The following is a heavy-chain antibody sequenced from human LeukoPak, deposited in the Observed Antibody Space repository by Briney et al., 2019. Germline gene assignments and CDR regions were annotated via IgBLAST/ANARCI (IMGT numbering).Heavy chain of an antibody. CDR2: ISSSSSYI. CDR3: ARYSYGSGSYYVPFFDY. D-gene: IGHD3-10*01. Sequence: GGSLRLSCAASGFTFSSYSMNWVRQAPGKGLEWVSSISSSSSYIYYADSVKGRFTISRDNAKNSLYLQMNSLRAEDTAVYYCARYSYGSGSYYVPFFDYWGQGTLVTVSS. CDR1: GFTFSSYS. J-gene: IGHJ4*02. V-gene: IGHV3-21*01.